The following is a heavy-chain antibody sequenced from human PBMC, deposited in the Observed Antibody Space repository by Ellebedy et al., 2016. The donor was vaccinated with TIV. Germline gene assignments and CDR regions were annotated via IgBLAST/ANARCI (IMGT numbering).Heavy chain of an antibody. J-gene: IGHJ3*01. CDR1: GFTFSSYS. V-gene: IGHV3-21*01. D-gene: IGHD5-12*01. CDR3: ARDHSGYFQGALDV. CDR2: ISSSSSYI. Sequence: GESLKISCAASGFTFSSYSLNWVRQAPGKGLEWVSSISSSSSYIYYADSVKGRFTISRDNSKKMMYLEINSLKAEDTALYYCARDHSGYFQGALDVWGQGTMVTVSS.